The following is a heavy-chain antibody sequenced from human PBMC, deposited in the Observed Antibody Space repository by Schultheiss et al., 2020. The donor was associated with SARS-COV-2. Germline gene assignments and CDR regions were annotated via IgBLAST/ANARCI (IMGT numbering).Heavy chain of an antibody. Sequence: SETLSLTCAVYGGSFSGYYWSWIRQPPGKGLEWIGYIYYSGNTGYNPSLKSRVTISVDKSKNQFSLRLSSVTAADTAVYYCAAISNYYYYYLDIWGKGTTVTVSS. D-gene: IGHD3-9*01. V-gene: IGHV4-59*01. CDR3: AAISNYYYYYLDI. CDR1: GGSFSGYY. J-gene: IGHJ6*03. CDR2: IYYSGNT.